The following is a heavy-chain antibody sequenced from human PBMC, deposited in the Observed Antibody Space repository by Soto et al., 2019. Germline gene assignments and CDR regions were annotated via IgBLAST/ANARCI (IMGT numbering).Heavy chain of an antibody. V-gene: IGHV5-51*01. Sequence: GESLKISCQGSGYSFTTYWIGWVRQMPGKGLEWMGIIYPGDSDTRYSPSFQGQVTMSADKSISAAYLQWSNVKASDTAMYYCARVGRSSESSYYGSGSYSPEYAFDLWGQGTMVTVSS. CDR3: ARVGRSSESSYYGSGSYSPEYAFDL. CDR2: IYPGDSDT. CDR1: GYSFTTYW. D-gene: IGHD3-10*01. J-gene: IGHJ3*01.